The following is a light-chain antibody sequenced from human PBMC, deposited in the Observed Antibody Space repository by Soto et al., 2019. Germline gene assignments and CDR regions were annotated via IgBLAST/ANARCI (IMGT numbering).Light chain of an antibody. Sequence: EIVLTQSPATLSLSPGETATLSCRASQSVASSLAWYQQKPGQAPSLLLHEISNRATGIPARFSGSGSGTEFTLTISSLEPEDFTTYYCQQSYSTPYTFGQGTKLEIK. CDR1: QSVASS. V-gene: IGKV3-11*01. CDR3: QQSYSTPYT. CDR2: EIS. J-gene: IGKJ2*01.